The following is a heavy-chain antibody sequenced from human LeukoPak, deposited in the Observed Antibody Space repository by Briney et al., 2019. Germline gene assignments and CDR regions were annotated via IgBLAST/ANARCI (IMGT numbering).Heavy chain of an antibody. CDR1: GYSFTSYW. J-gene: IGHJ4*02. D-gene: IGHD4-17*01. CDR3: ALATVTSRYDY. V-gene: IGHV5-51*01. CDR2: IYPGDSDT. Sequence: GESLKISCXGSGYSFTSYWIGWVRQMPGKGLEWMGIIYPGDSDTRNSPSFQGQVTISADKSISTAYLQWSSLKASDTAMYYCALATVTSRYDYWGQGTLVTVSS.